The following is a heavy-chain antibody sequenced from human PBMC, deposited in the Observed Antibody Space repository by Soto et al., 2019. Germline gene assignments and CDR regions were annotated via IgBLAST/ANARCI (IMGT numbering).Heavy chain of an antibody. J-gene: IGHJ4*02. D-gene: IGHD5-12*01. CDR1: GYTFISYD. CDR3: ARGEGYKFDY. Sequence: QVQLVQSGAEVKKPGASVKVSCKASGYTFISYDINWVRQATGQGLEWIGWMNPNIGDTGYAPKFQVRGTMTRNTSINTATLELSRLRSDDTDVYFCARGEGYKFDYWGQGTLVTVSS. CDR2: MNPNIGDT. V-gene: IGHV1-8*01.